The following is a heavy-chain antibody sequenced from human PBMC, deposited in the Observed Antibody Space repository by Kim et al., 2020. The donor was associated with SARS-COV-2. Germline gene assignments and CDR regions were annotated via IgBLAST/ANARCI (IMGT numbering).Heavy chain of an antibody. V-gene: IGHV3-30*02. J-gene: IGHJ4*02. D-gene: IGHD3-22*01. CDR3: AKDPRSDTDGYYFDY. Sequence: ADFGEGRFTISRDNSKSTLDVQMTSLRVEDTAVYYCAKDPRSDTDGYYFDYWGQGTLVSVSS.